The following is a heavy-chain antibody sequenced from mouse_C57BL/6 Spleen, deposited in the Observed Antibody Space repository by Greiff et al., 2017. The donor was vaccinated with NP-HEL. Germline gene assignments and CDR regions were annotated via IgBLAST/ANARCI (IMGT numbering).Heavy chain of an antibody. CDR1: GYIFTGYW. J-gene: IGHJ4*01. D-gene: IGHD5-1*01. Sequence: VQLQQSGAELMKPGASVKLSCKATGYIFTGYWIAWVTKRPGHGLEWIGEILPGSGSTNYNEKFTGKATFTADTSSNTAYMQLSSLTTEDTDIYYCARSGVRRGAMDDWGQGTSVTVSS. CDR3: ARSGVRRGAMDD. CDR2: ILPGSGST. V-gene: IGHV1-9*01.